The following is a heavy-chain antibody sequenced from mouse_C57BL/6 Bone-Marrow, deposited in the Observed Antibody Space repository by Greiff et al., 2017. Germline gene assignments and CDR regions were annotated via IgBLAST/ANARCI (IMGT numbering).Heavy chain of an antibody. CDR1: GYTFTDYN. Sequence: EVQLQQPGPELVKPGASVKIPCKASGYTFTDYNMDWVKQSPGQSLEWIGDINPNNGGTIYNQKFKGKATLTVDKSSSTAYMELRSLTSEDTAVYYCAIGYPFAYWGQGTLVTVSA. D-gene: IGHD3-2*02. CDR3: AIGYPFAY. V-gene: IGHV1-18*01. CDR2: INPNNGGT. J-gene: IGHJ3*01.